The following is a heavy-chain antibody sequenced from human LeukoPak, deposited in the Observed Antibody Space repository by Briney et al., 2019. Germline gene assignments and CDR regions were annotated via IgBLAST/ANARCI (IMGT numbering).Heavy chain of an antibody. Sequence: GASVKVSCKASGYTFTGYYMHWVRQAPGQGLEWMGWINPNSGGTNYAQKFQGRVTMTRDTSISTAYMELSRLRSDDTAVYYCASQYATHRYYYYGMDVWGQGTTVTVSS. CDR2: INPNSGGT. J-gene: IGHJ6*02. V-gene: IGHV1-2*02. CDR3: ASQYATHRYYYYGMDV. CDR1: GYTFTGYY. D-gene: IGHD2-8*01.